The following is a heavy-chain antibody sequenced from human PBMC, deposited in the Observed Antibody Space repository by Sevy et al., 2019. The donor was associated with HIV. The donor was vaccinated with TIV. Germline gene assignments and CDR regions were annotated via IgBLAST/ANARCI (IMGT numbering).Heavy chain of an antibody. CDR2: ISYDGSNK. Sequence: GGSLRLSCAASGFTFSSYAMHWVRQAPGKGLEWVAVISYDGSNKYYADSVKGRFTISRDNPKNTLYLQMNSLRAEDTAVYYCARGKWLLRDGMDVRGQGTTVTVSS. CDR3: ARGKWLLRDGMDV. CDR1: GFTFSSYA. J-gene: IGHJ6*02. V-gene: IGHV3-30-3*01. D-gene: IGHD6-19*01.